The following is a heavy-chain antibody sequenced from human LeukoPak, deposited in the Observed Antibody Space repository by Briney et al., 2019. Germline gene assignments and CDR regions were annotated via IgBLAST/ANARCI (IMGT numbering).Heavy chain of an antibody. V-gene: IGHV4-59*01. D-gene: IGHD3-10*01. Sequence: SETLSLTCTVSGGSISGYYWSWIRQPPGKGLEWIGYIYYSGSTSYNPSLKSRVTISVDTSKNQFSLKLSSVTAADTAVYYCARAEYYFDYWGQGTLVTVSS. CDR2: IYYSGST. CDR1: GGSISGYY. CDR3: ARAEYYFDY. J-gene: IGHJ4*02.